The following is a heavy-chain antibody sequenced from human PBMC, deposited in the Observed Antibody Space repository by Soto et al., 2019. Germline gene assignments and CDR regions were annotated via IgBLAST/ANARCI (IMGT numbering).Heavy chain of an antibody. D-gene: IGHD2-15*01. J-gene: IGHJ6*02. CDR2: IMPIFGRP. CDR3: ATGLRTGGPGNFTAGMDV. CDR1: GGTFSDLA. Sequence: QVQLVQSGAEVKKPGSSMKVSCKASGGTFSDLAFSWVRQAPGQGPEWMGGIMPIFGRPDYAQKFRGRVTITADESTSKGCVELRSGTSEETALYYCATGLRTGGPGNFTAGMDVGGQGTTITVSS. V-gene: IGHV1-69*12.